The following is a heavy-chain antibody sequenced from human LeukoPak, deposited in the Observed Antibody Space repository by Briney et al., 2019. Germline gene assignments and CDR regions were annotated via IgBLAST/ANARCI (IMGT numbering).Heavy chain of an antibody. CDR3: ARKSAAAGNPRFDY. V-gene: IGHV3-11*01. Sequence: GGSLRLSCAASGFNFDDYVMTWVRQAPGKGLEWVSYISSSGSTIYYADSVKGRFTISRDNAKNSLYLQMNSLRAEDTAVYYCARKSAAAGNPRFDYWGQGTLVTVSS. CDR1: GFNFDDYV. D-gene: IGHD6-13*01. J-gene: IGHJ4*02. CDR2: ISSSGSTI.